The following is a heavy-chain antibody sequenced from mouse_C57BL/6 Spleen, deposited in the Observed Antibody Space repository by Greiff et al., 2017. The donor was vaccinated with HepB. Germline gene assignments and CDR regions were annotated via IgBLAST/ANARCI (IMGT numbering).Heavy chain of an antibody. Sequence: QVHVKQSGAELVKPGASVKMSCKASGYTFTTYPIEWMKQNHGKSLEWIGNFHPYNDDTKYNEKFKGKATLTVEKSSSTVYLELSRLTSDDSAVYYCARTYGSSYSWFAYWGQGTLVTVSA. D-gene: IGHD1-1*01. CDR2: FHPYNDDT. CDR1: GYTFTTYP. V-gene: IGHV1-47*01. J-gene: IGHJ3*01. CDR3: ARTYGSSYSWFAY.